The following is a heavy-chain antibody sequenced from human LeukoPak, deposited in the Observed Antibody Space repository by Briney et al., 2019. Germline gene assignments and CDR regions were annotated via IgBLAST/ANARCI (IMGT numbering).Heavy chain of an antibody. D-gene: IGHD3-22*01. Sequence: SETLSLTCSVSGGSVRSSGYYWGWIRQPPEKGLEWIGTIYYSGNTYYNPFLKSRVTISVDTSKNQFSLKLSSVTAADTAVYYCARERGAYYYDSSGYSPLFDYWGQGTLVTVSS. CDR3: ARERGAYYYDSSGYSPLFDY. V-gene: IGHV4-39*07. CDR2: IYYSGNT. CDR1: GGSVRSSGYY. J-gene: IGHJ4*02.